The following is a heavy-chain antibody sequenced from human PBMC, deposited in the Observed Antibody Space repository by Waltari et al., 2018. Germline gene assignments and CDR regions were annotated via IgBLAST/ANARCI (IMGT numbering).Heavy chain of an antibody. V-gene: IGHV3-30*01. D-gene: IGHD3-3*02. CDR3: VRAGLGLLDFVLDY. CDR1: GFALSSYD. Sequence: QVQLVESGGGVVQPGRSRRLSCVACGFALSSYDMHWVRQAPGKGLEWVAVTSYDGSRNYYADSVKGRFTISRDNSKNTLYLQMNSLTFEDTAVYYCVRAGLGLLDFVLDYWGQGTLVRVSS. J-gene: IGHJ4*02. CDR2: TSYDGSRN.